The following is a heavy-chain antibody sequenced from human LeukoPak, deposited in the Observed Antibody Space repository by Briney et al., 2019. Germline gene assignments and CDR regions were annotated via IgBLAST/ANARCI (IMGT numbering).Heavy chain of an antibody. J-gene: IGHJ4*02. CDR1: GFTFSSYW. D-gene: IGHD2-2*01. Sequence: PGGSLRLSCAASGFTFSSYWMHWVRHAPGKGLVWVSAISGSGGSTYYADSVKGRFTISRDNSKNTLYLQMNSLRAEDTAVYYCAKTVGDIVVVPAANWGQGTLVTVSS. V-gene: IGHV3-23*01. CDR2: ISGSGGST. CDR3: AKTVGDIVVVPAAN.